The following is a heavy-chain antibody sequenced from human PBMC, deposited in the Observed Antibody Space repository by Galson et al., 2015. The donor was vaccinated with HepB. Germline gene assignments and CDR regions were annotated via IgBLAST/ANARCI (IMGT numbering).Heavy chain of an antibody. D-gene: IGHD3-3*01. CDR1: GFTFSDHA. J-gene: IGHJ4*02. Sequence: LRLSCAASGFTFSDHAMHWVRQAPGKGLEWVAVVSFGGNNIYYADSVKGRFTVSRENSKNMLYLQMNSLRLEDTAIYYCAKDGGSGLRYLEWVVSGNYFDHWGQGSLFTVSS. CDR3: AKDGGSGLRYLEWVVSGNYFDH. V-gene: IGHV3-30*04. CDR2: VSFGGNNI.